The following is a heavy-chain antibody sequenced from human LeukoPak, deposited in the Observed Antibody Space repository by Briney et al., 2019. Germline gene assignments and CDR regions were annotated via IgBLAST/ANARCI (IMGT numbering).Heavy chain of an antibody. CDR3: AKNGRTVTFGRS. CDR1: GFTFSGYR. D-gene: IGHD3-16*01. CDR2: ISSSSSII. V-gene: IGHV3-48*01. J-gene: IGHJ5*02. Sequence: AGGSLRLSCAASGFTFSGYRFNWVRQAPGKGLEWISYISSSSSIIYYADSVKGRFIISRDNSKNTLYLQMDSLRAEDTAVYYCAKNGRTVTFGRSWGQGTLVTVSS.